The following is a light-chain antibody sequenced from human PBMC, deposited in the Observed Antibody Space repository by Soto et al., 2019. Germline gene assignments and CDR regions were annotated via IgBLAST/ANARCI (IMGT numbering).Light chain of an antibody. J-gene: IGLJ2*01. CDR3: SSYAGYSTSVV. Sequence: QSALTQPASVSGSPGQSITISCTGTSSDIGSYNLVSWYQQHPGKAPKLMIYEVNKRPSGVSNRFSGSRSGNTASLTISGLQADDEADYYCSSYAGYSTSVVFGGGTQRTVL. CDR1: SSDIGSYNL. CDR2: EVN. V-gene: IGLV2-23*02.